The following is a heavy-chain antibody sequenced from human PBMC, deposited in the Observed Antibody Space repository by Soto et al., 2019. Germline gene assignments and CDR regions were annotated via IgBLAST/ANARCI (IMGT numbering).Heavy chain of an antibody. CDR1: GGSISSGDYY. CDR3: ARARGARYFDY. CDR2: IYYSGST. D-gene: IGHD2-15*01. J-gene: IGHJ4*02. Sequence: QVQLQESGPGLVKPSQTLSLTCTVSGGSISSGDYYWSWIRQPPGKGLEWIGYIYYSGSTYYNPSLTXRVTLAXXTSKNQFSLKLRAVTAADTAVYYCARARGARYFDYWGQGTLVTVSS. V-gene: IGHV4-30-4*01.